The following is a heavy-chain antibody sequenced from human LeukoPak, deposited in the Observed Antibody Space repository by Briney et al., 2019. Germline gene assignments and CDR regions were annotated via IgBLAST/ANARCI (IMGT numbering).Heavy chain of an antibody. V-gene: IGHV1-69*13. D-gene: IGHD6-13*01. CDR3: ARLGSSSWYHYFDY. CDR1: GGTFSSYA. CDR2: IIPIFGTA. Sequence: EASVKVSCKASGGTFSSYAISWVRQAPGQGLEWMGGIIPIFGTANYAQKFQGRVTITADESTSTAYMELSSLRSEDTAVYYCARLGSSSWYHYFDYWGQGTLVTVSS. J-gene: IGHJ4*02.